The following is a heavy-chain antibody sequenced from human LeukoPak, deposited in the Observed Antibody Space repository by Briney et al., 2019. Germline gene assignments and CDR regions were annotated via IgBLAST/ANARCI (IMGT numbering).Heavy chain of an antibody. CDR2: MNPNSGGT. V-gene: IGHV1-2*02. D-gene: IGHD3-22*01. J-gene: IGHJ4*02. Sequence: GASVKVSCKASGYTLTRYYMHWVRQAPGQGLEWMGWMNPNSGGTNYAQKFQGRVTMTRDTSISTAYMELSRLRSDDTAVYYCARGSGYYDSSGSSYDYWGQGTLVTVSS. CDR1: GYTLTRYY. CDR3: ARGSGYYDSSGSSYDY.